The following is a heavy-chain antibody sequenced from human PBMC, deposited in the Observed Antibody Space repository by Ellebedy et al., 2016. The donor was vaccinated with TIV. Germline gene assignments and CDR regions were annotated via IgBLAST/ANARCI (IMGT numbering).Heavy chain of an antibody. CDR2: INPNGGST. V-gene: IGHV1-46*01. CDR1: GYTFTSYY. D-gene: IGHD4-11*01. Sequence: ASVKVSCXASGYTFTSYYMHWVRQAPGQGLEWMGIINPNGGSTSYAQKFQGRVTMTRDTSTSTVYMELSSLRSEDTAVYYCARPPTVTSLDYYYYYGMDVWGQGTTVTVSS. CDR3: ARPPTVTSLDYYYYYGMDV. J-gene: IGHJ6*02.